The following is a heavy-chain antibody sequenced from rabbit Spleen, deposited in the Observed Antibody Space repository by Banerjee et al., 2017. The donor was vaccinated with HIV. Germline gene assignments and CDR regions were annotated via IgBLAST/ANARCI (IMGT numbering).Heavy chain of an antibody. CDR3: ARDTGSSFSSYGMDL. V-gene: IGHV1S47*01. Sequence: EESGGDLVKPGASLTLTCTASGFSFTYSYYMCWVRQPPGKGSEWIACIFGGDGSTYYASWVNGRFTSSRSTSLNTVTLQMTSLTAADTATYFCARDTGSSFSSYGMDLWGQGTLVTVS. CDR2: IFGGDGST. D-gene: IGHD8-1*01. CDR1: GFSFTYSYY. J-gene: IGHJ6*01.